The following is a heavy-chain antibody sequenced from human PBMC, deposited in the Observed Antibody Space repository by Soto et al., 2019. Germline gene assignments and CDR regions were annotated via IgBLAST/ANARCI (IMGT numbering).Heavy chain of an antibody. CDR2: IYHSGST. Sequence: SETLSLTCAVSGGSISSGGYSWSWIRQPPGKGLDWIGYIYHSGSTYYNPSLKSRVTISVDRSKNQFSLKLSSVTAEDTAVYYCVRVPDYWGQGTLVTVSS. J-gene: IGHJ4*02. V-gene: IGHV4-30-2*01. CDR3: VRVPDY. CDR1: GGSISSGGYS.